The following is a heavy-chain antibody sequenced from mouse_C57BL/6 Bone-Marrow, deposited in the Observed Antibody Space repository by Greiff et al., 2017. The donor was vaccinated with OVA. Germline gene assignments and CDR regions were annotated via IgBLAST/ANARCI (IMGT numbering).Heavy chain of an antibody. Sequence: EVKLMESGAELVRPGASVKLSCTASGFNIKDDYMHWVKQRPEQGLEWIGWIVPENGDTEYASKFQGKATITADTSSNTAYLQLSSLTSEDTAVYYCTPFYSNYWYFDVWGTGTTVTVSS. CDR3: TPFYSNYWYFDV. V-gene: IGHV14-4*01. CDR2: IVPENGDT. J-gene: IGHJ1*03. CDR1: GFNIKDDY. D-gene: IGHD2-5*01.